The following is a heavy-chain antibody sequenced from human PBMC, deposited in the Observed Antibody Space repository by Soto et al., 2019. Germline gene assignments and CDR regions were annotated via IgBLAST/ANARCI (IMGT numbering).Heavy chain of an antibody. D-gene: IGHD6-19*01. CDR2: ISGSGGTT. V-gene: IGHV3-23*01. Sequence: EVQLLESGRGLVQPGGSLRLSCVVSGFSFNNYAMSWVRQAPGKGLEWVSGISGSGGTTYYADSVQGRFIISRDNSKNTVFLQMNSLRVADTAIYYCAKNGDRSGGACYFESWGQGTPVTVSS. J-gene: IGHJ4*02. CDR3: AKNGDRSGGACYFES. CDR1: GFSFNNYA.